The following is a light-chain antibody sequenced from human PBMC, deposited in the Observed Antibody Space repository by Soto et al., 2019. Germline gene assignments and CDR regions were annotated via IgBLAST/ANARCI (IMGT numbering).Light chain of an antibody. CDR2: EVS. J-gene: IGLJ1*01. Sequence: QSALTQPASVSGSPGQSITISCTGTSSDVGGYNYVSWYQQHPGKAPKLMIYEVSNRPSGVSHRFSGSKSGNTASLTISVLQAEDEADYYCSSYTSSSTYVFGTGTKVTVL. CDR1: SSDVGGYNY. V-gene: IGLV2-14*01. CDR3: SSYTSSSTYV.